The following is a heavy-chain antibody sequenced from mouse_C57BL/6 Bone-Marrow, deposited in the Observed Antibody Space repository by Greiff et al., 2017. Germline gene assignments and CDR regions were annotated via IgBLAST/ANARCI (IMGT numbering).Heavy chain of an antibody. V-gene: IGHV5-6*02. Sequence: DVMLVESGGDLVKPGGSLKLSCAASGFTFSSYGMSWVRQTPDKRLEWVATISSGGSYTYYPDSVKGRFTISRDNAKNTLYLQMSSLKSEDTAMYYCARQAYDEYFDYWGQGTTLTVSS. CDR3: ARQAYDEYFDY. J-gene: IGHJ2*01. D-gene: IGHD2-3*01. CDR1: GFTFSSYG. CDR2: ISSGGSYT.